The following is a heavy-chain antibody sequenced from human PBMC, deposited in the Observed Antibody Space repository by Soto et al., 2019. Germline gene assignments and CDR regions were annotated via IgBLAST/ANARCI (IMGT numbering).Heavy chain of an antibody. D-gene: IGHD2-15*01. J-gene: IGHJ6*02. V-gene: IGHV4-61*01. Sequence: QVQLQESGPGLVKPSETLSLTCTVSGGSVSSGSYYWSWIRQPPGKGLEWIGYVYYTGSTNYNPALTSRVTISIDTSKNQFALKLSSVTAADTAVYYCARVGCSGGSCYSIDYYYYAMDVWGQGTTVTVSS. CDR1: GGSVSSGSYY. CDR2: VYYTGST. CDR3: ARVGCSGGSCYSIDYYYYAMDV.